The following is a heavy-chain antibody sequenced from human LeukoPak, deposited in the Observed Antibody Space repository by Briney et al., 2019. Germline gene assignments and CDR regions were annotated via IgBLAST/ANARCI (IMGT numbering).Heavy chain of an antibody. CDR3: ARGGTYNGFDY. V-gene: IGHV3-53*01. CDR1: GLTVSSNY. D-gene: IGHD1-14*01. CDR2: IYSGGST. Sequence: GGSLRLSCAASGLTVSSNYMSWVRQAPGKGLEWVSVIYSGGSTYYADSVKGRFTISRDNSKNTLYLQMNSLRAEDTAVYYCARGGTYNGFDYWGQGTLVTVSS. J-gene: IGHJ4*02.